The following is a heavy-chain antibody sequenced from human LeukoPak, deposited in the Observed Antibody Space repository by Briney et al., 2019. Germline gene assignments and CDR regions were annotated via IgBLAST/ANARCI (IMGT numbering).Heavy chain of an antibody. CDR2: INHSGST. V-gene: IGHV4-34*01. D-gene: IGHD3-3*01. J-gene: IGHJ5*02. Sequence: PSETLSLTCAVYGGSFSGYYWSWIRQPPGKGLEWIGEINHSGSTNYNPSLKSRVTISVDTSKNQFSLKLSSVTAAGTAVYYCARRIDFWSGYSSAPYNWFDPWGQGTLVTVSS. CDR1: GGSFSGYY. CDR3: ARRIDFWSGYSSAPYNWFDP.